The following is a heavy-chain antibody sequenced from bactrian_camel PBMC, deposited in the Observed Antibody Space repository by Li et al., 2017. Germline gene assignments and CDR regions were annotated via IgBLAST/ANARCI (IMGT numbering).Heavy chain of an antibody. CDR1: VPVSC. V-gene: IGHV3S55*01. D-gene: IGHD6*01. CDR2: FSPNAVT. Sequence: HVQLVESGGGSVQAGDSLRLSCAASVPVSCMGWFRQAPGQEREGVAGFSPNAVTDYADSVKGRFTISKDSRDFLNLEMNNLKPEDTATYYCAAEGLRGPTYGRRWCGQLLARQYMHWGQGTQVTVS. J-gene: IGHJ4*01. CDR3: AAEGLRGPTYGRRWCGQLLARQYMH.